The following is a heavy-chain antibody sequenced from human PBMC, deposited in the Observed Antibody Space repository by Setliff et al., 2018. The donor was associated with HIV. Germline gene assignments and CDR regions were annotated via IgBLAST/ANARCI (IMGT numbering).Heavy chain of an antibody. CDR2: IYPGDSDT. V-gene: IGHV5-51*01. CDR3: ARLLNYCDSSGYYFRLFYGMDV. CDR1: GYSFTSYW. J-gene: IGHJ6*02. D-gene: IGHD3-22*01. Sequence: GESLKISCKGSGYSFTSYWIGWVRQMPGKGLEWMGIIYPGDSDTRYSPSFQGQVTISADKSISTAYLQWSSLKAPDTAMYYCARLLNYCDSSGYYFRLFYGMDVWGQGTTVTVSS.